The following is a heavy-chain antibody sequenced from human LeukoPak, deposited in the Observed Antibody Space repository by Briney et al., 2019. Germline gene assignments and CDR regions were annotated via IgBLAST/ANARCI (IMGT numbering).Heavy chain of an antibody. CDR3: ARDRRVATSFKPNWFDP. CDR2: INPSGGST. J-gene: IGHJ5*02. D-gene: IGHD5-12*01. Sequence: ASVKVSCKASGYTFTSYDINWVRQAPGQGLEWMGIINPSGGSTSYAQKFQGRVTMTRDTSTSTVYMELSSLRSEDTAVYYCARDRRVATSFKPNWFDPWGQGTLVTVSS. CDR1: GYTFTSYD. V-gene: IGHV1-46*01.